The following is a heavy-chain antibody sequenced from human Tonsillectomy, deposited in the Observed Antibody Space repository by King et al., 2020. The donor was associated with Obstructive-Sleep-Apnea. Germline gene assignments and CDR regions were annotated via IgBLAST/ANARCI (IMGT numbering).Heavy chain of an antibody. D-gene: IGHD3-10*01. V-gene: IGHV3-7*01. Sequence: VQLVESGRGLVQPGGSLRLSCAASGFSFSRYWMSWVRQAPGKGLEWVANIKEDGSKTNYVDSLRGRFTISRDNAKNTLYLQMNVLRGEDTAVYYCVGDSNYDSESIYYDVFDFWGQGTKVTVSS. CDR2: IKEDGSKT. J-gene: IGHJ3*01. CDR1: GFSFSRYW. CDR3: VGDSNYDSESIYYDVFDF.